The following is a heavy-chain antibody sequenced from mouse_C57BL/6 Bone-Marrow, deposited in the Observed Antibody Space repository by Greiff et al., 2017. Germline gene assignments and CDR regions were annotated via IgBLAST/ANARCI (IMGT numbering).Heavy chain of an antibody. CDR1: GFNIKDDY. D-gene: IGHD1-1*02. Sequence: EVKLMESGAELVRPGASVKLSCTASGFNIKDDYIPWVKQRPEQGLEWIGWIDPEIGDTEYASKFQGKATITSDTSSNTAYLQLSSLTSEDTAVYYCSSFGGNYFDFWGQGTPLTVAS. J-gene: IGHJ2*01. CDR2: IDPEIGDT. V-gene: IGHV14-4*01. CDR3: SSFGGNYFDF.